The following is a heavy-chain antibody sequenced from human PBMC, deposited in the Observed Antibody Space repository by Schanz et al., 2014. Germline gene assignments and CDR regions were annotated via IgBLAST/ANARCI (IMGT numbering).Heavy chain of an antibody. V-gene: IGHV1-69*02. Sequence: QVQLVQSGADVKKPGSSVRVSCKASGGTFSRLTFSWVRQARGQGLEWVGRFIPILDVGNYAQQFQGIVTFTADKSTSTAYMELSSLRYEDTALYYCARGTMPGTFDIWGQGTMVTV. CDR1: GGTFSRLT. J-gene: IGHJ3*02. CDR3: ARGTMPGTFDI. D-gene: IGHD2-2*01. CDR2: FIPILDVG.